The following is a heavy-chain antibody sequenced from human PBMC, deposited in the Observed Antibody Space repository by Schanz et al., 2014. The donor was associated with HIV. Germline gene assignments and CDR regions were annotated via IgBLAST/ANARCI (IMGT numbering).Heavy chain of an antibody. CDR1: GGSLSGYD. Sequence: QVQLQQWGAGLLNSSETLSLTCAVYGGSLSGYDWNWIRQPPGKGLEWIGYMYYGSGTNYNPTLKNRVTILGDTSKNQFSLKLTSLTAADTAVYYCVVGHNHDFWGQGTLVAVSS. J-gene: IGHJ4*02. V-gene: IGHV4-34*11. CDR3: VVGHNHDF. D-gene: IGHD1-1*01. CDR2: MYYGSGT.